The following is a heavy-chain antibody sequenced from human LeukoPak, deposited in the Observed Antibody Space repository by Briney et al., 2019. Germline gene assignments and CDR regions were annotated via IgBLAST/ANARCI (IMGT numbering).Heavy chain of an antibody. CDR3: ARAYRGYYGSGSYYNDAFDI. CDR2: VGTAGDT. D-gene: IGHD3-10*01. Sequence: GGSLRLSCAASGFAFSSYDMHWVRQATGKGLEWVSAVGTAGDTYYPGSVKGRFTISRENAKNSLYLQMNSLRAGDTAVYYCARAYRGYYGSGSYYNDAFDIWGQGTMVTVSS. J-gene: IGHJ3*02. CDR1: GFAFSSYD. V-gene: IGHV3-13*04.